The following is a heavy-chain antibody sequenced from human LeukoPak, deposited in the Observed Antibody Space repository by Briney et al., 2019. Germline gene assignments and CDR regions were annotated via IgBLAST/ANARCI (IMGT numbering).Heavy chain of an antibody. V-gene: IGHV4-4*02. CDR3: ARAQAVTGLFDY. J-gene: IGHJ4*02. CDR1: GASISSTNW. Sequence: SESLSLTCAVSGASISSTNWWSWVRQPPGKGLEWIGEIYHSGSTNYNPSLKSRVAISVDKSKNQFFLKLTFVTAAGTAVYYCARAQAVTGLFDYWGQGTLVTVSS. CDR2: IYHSGST. D-gene: IGHD1-20*01.